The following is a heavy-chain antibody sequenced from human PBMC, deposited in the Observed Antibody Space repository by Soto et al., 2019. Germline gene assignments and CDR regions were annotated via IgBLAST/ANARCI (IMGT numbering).Heavy chain of an antibody. Sequence: QVQLVQSGAEVKKPGASVKVSCKASGYTFTSYGISWVRQAPGHGLAWMGWISAYNGNTNYAQKLQGRVTMTTDTSTSTADMELRSLRSGDTAVYYCARGFNSGRGYYYSDGMDVWGQGTTVTVSS. CDR1: GYTFTSYG. V-gene: IGHV1-18*01. D-gene: IGHD3-10*01. CDR3: ARGFNSGRGYYYSDGMDV. CDR2: ISAYNGNT. J-gene: IGHJ6*02.